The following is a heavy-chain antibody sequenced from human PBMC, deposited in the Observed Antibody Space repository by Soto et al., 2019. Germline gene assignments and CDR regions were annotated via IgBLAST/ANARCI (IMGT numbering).Heavy chain of an antibody. J-gene: IGHJ4*02. D-gene: IGHD3-22*01. CDR1: GYTFTGYH. CDR2: INPNSGGT. CDR3: TREAGGYYYDY. Sequence: QVQLVQSGAEVKKPGASVKVSCKASGYTFTGYHIQWVRQAPGQGLECMGWINPNSGGTNYAQKFKGRVTMTKDSSISTAYMEVNRLRSDDTAVYYCTREAGGYYYDYWGQGTLVTVSS. V-gene: IGHV1-2*02.